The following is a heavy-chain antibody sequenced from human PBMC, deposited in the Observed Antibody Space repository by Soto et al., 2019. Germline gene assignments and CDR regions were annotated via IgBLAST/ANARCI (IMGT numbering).Heavy chain of an antibody. D-gene: IGHD3-3*01. J-gene: IGHJ4*02. CDR2: IYYSGST. V-gene: IGHV4-59*01. CDR3: ARTTHYDTLNDY. Sequence: PSETLSLTCTVSGGSISSYYWSWIRQPPGKGLEWIGYIYYSGSTNYNPSLKSRVTISVDTSKNQFSLKLSSVTAADTAVYYCARTTHYDTLNDYWGQGTLVTVSS. CDR1: GGSISSYY.